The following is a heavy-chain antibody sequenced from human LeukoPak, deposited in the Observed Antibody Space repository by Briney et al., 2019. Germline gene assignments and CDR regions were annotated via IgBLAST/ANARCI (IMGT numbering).Heavy chain of an antibody. CDR2: ILYSGTTT. CDR3: ARVGDWNDLVY. D-gene: IGHD1-1*01. J-gene: IGHJ4*02. CDR1: GGSISPYY. V-gene: IGHV4-59*01. Sequence: SETLSLTCTVSGGSISPYYWSWIRQTPGKGLEWIGYILYSGTTTNYNPSLKSRVTTSVDTSKNPFSLKLSSVTAADTAVYYCARVGDWNDLVYWGQGTLVTVSS.